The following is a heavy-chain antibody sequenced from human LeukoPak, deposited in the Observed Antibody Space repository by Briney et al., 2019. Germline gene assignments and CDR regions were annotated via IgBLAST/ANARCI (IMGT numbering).Heavy chain of an antibody. Sequence: GGSLRLSCAGYGFTFSNYWMSWVRQAPGKGLEWVANIKQDGSEKYYVDSVKGRFTISRDNAKNSLYLQMNSLRAEDTAVYYCAREWIQLWSGWFDPWGQGTLVTVSS. D-gene: IGHD5-18*01. J-gene: IGHJ5*02. CDR1: GFTFSNYW. V-gene: IGHV3-7*05. CDR3: AREWIQLWSGWFDP. CDR2: IKQDGSEK.